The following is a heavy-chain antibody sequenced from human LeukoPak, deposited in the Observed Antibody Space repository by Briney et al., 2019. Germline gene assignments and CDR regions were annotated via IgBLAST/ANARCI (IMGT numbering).Heavy chain of an antibody. CDR3: ARDTHCSGGSCYSEYYYGMDV. CDR2: IKQDGSEK. Sequence: GGSLRLSCAASGFTFSSYWMSWVRQAPGKGLEWVANIKQDGSEKYYVDSVKGRFTISRDNSKNTLYLQMNSLRAEDTAVYYCARDTHCSGGSCYSEYYYGMDVWGQGTTVTVSS. J-gene: IGHJ6*02. CDR1: GFTFSSYW. V-gene: IGHV3-7*01. D-gene: IGHD2-15*01.